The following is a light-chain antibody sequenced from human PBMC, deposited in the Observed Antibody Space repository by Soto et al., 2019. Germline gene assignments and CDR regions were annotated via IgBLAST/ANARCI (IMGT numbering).Light chain of an antibody. CDR1: QSVSSSY. CDR2: GAS. CDR3: QQYGTSRA. Sequence: EIVLTQSPGTLSLSPGEKATLSCRASQSVSSSYLAWYQQKRGQAPRLLIYGASTRATGIPDRFSGSGSGTDFTLTISRLETEDFAVYYCQQYGTSRAFGQGTKVEIK. V-gene: IGKV3-20*01. J-gene: IGKJ1*01.